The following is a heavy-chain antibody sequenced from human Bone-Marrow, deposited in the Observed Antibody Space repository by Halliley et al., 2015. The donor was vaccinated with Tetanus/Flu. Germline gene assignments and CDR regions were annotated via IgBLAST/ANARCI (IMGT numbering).Heavy chain of an antibody. V-gene: IGHV3-21*01. CDR1: GFSFSAYN. CDR2: ISDTSSHI. D-gene: IGHD3-10*01. CDR3: AFAMVRGSGGLDV. Sequence: SLRLSCAASGFSFSAYNMNWVRQAPGKGLEWVSYISDTSSHIYYADSLKGRFTISRDNAKNSLYLQMNSLTAEDTGVYYCAFAMVRGSGGLDVWGQGTTVTVSS. J-gene: IGHJ6*02.